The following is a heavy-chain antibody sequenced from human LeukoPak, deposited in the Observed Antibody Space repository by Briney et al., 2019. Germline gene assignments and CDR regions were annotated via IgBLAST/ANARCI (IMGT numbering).Heavy chain of an antibody. V-gene: IGHV1-2*02. Sequence: ASVKVSCKASGYTFTGYYMHWVRQAPGQGLEWMGWINPNSGGTNYAQKFQGRVTMTRDTSISTAYMELSRLRSDDTAVYYCARLKSSFEQWDAFDIWGQGQWSPSLQ. CDR2: INPNSGGT. CDR1: GYTFTGYY. D-gene: IGHD6-19*01. J-gene: IGHJ3*02. CDR3: ARLKSSFEQWDAFDI.